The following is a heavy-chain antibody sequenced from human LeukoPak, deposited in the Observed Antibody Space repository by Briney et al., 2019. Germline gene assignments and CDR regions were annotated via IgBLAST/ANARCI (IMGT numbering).Heavy chain of an antibody. D-gene: IGHD3-3*01. J-gene: IGHJ6*02. CDR2: ISGSGGST. Sequence: PGGSLRLSCAASGFAFNNYVMSWVRQAPGKGLEWVSSISGSGGSTYYTDSVKGRFTISRDNSKNTLFLQMNSLRAEDTAVYSCAKDSTSSGSYYGMDIWGQGTTVTVS. V-gene: IGHV3-23*01. CDR1: GFAFNNYV. CDR3: AKDSTSSGSYYGMDI.